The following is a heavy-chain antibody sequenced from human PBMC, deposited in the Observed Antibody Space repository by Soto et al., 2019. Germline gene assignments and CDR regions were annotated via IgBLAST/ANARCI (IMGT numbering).Heavy chain of an antibody. Sequence: QVQLQESGPGLVKPSETLSLTCAVSGDSISSNTWWSWVRQSPGKGLEWIGEIYHSGKTNYKASLKGQVTISIDKSKNQLSLNLTSVTAADTAVYYCASRPAYISGKDYWGQGTLVTVSS. CDR2: IYHSGKT. J-gene: IGHJ4*02. CDR1: GDSISSNTW. CDR3: ASRPAYISGKDY. V-gene: IGHV4-4*02. D-gene: IGHD3-3*02.